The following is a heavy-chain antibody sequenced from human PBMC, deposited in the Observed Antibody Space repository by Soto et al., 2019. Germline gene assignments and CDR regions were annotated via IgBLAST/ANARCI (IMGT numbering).Heavy chain of an antibody. J-gene: IGHJ6*02. CDR3: ARTRSDGLLLEGPPPHYSGMNV. V-gene: IGHV4-38-2*01. Sequence: ASETLSLTCAVSGYSISSGYYWGWIRQPPGKGLEWIGSIYHSGSTYYNPSLKSRVTISVDTSKNQFSLKLSSVTAADTAVYYCARTRSDGLLLEGPPPHYSGMNVWDQGTTGTV. D-gene: IGHD2-21*01. CDR1: GYSISSGYY. CDR2: IYHSGST.